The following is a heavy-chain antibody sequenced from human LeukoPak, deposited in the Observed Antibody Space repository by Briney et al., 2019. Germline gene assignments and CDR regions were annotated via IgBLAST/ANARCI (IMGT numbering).Heavy chain of an antibody. J-gene: IGHJ4*02. Sequence: GGSLRLSCAASGFTFSSYWMNWVRQAPGKGLEWVSYISSSSSTIYYADSVKGRFTISRDNAKNSLSLQMNSLRADDTAVYYCAREVAGFDYWGQGTLVTVSS. CDR3: AREVAGFDY. D-gene: IGHD6-19*01. CDR1: GFTFSSYW. V-gene: IGHV3-48*01. CDR2: ISSSSSTI.